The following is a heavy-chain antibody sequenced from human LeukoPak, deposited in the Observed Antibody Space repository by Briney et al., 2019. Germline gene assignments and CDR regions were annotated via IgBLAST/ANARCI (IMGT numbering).Heavy chain of an antibody. V-gene: IGHV3-48*01. J-gene: IGHJ1*01. Sequence: GGSLRLSCAAFGFTFSTYSMNWVRQAPGKGLDWVSYINNSSSTIYYADSVKGRFTISRDNAKNSLYLQMNSLRAEDTAVYYCARGVPAAIGYFKHWGQGTLVTVSS. CDR2: INNSSSTI. CDR1: GFTFSTYS. CDR3: ARGVPAAIGYFKH. D-gene: IGHD2-2*02.